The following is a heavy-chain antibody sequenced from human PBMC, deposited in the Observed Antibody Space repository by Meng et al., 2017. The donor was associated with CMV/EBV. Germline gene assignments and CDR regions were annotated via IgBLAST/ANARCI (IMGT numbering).Heavy chain of an antibody. D-gene: IGHD3-3*01. CDR1: GYTFTGYY. J-gene: IGHJ6*02. CDR2: INPNSGGT. Sequence: ASVKVSCKASGYTFTGYYMHWVRQAPGQGLEWMGWINPNSGGTNYAQKFQGRVTMTRDTSISTAYMELSRLRSDDTAVYYCARGHSTYYDFWSGYSIRLYYYYYGMDVWGQGTTVTVSS. V-gene: IGHV1-2*02. CDR3: ARGHSTYYDFWSGYSIRLYYYYYGMDV.